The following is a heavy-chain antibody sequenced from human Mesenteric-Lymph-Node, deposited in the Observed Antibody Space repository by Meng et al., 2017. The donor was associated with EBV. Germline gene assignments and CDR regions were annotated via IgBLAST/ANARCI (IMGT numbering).Heavy chain of an antibody. CDR3: ARSYSNDYYFDY. CDR1: GGTFSSYA. Sequence: QGQLVQSGAEGKKPGASVKVACKASGGTFSSYAISWVRQAPGQGLEWMGGIIPIFGTANYAQKFQGRVTITADESTSTAYMELSSLRSEDTAVYYCARSYSNDYYFDYWGQGTLVTVSS. J-gene: IGHJ4*02. V-gene: IGHV1-69*01. CDR2: IIPIFGTA. D-gene: IGHD4-11*01.